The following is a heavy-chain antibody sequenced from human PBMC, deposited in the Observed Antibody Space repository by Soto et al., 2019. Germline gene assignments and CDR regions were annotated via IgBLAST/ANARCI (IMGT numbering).Heavy chain of an antibody. CDR2: ISYDGSNK. Sequence: GGSLRLSCAASGFTFSSYGMHWVRQAPGKGLEWVAVISYDGSNKYYADSVKGRFTISRDNPKNTLYLQMNSLRAEDTAVYYCAKDDSSGYYYVDYWGQGTLVTVSS. CDR1: GFTFSSYG. J-gene: IGHJ4*02. V-gene: IGHV3-30*18. D-gene: IGHD3-22*01. CDR3: AKDDSSGYYYVDY.